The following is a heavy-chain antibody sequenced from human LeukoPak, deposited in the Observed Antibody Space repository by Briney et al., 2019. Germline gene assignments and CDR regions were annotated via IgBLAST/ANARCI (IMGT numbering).Heavy chain of an antibody. CDR2: IYYSGST. CDR1: GGSISSSNW. J-gene: IGHJ4*02. D-gene: IGHD2-2*01. V-gene: IGHV4-4*02. Sequence: SGTLSLTCAVSGGSISSSNWWSWVRQPPGKGLEWIGYIYYSGSTYYNPSLKSRVTISVDTSKNQFSLKLSSVTAADTAVYYCARSIVVPAAISYWGQGTLVTVSS. CDR3: ARSIVVPAAISY.